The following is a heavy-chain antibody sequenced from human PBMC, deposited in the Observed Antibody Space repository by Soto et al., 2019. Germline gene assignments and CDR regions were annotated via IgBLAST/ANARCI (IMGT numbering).Heavy chain of an antibody. Sequence: PGGSLRLSCAASGFTFSSYGMHWVRQAPGEGLEWVAVIWYDGSNKYYADSVKGRFTISRDNSKNTLYLQMNSLRAEDTAVYYCARTARVVPAAMDIFDYWGQGTLVTVSS. CDR2: IWYDGSNK. D-gene: IGHD2-2*01. CDR1: GFTFSSYG. J-gene: IGHJ4*02. CDR3: ARTARVVPAAMDIFDY. V-gene: IGHV3-33*01.